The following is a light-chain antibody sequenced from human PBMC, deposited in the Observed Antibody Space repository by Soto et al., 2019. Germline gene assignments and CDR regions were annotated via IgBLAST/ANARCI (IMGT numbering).Light chain of an antibody. CDR1: SSDVGGYNY. CDR2: EVS. V-gene: IGLV2-8*01. J-gene: IGLJ2*01. CDR3: SSYAGSNKLL. Sequence: QSALTQPPSASGSPGQSVTISCTGTSSDVGGYNYVSWHQQHPGKAPKLMIYEVSKRPSGVPDRFSGSKSGNTASLTVSGLQAEDEADYYCSSYAGSNKLLFGGGTKLTVL.